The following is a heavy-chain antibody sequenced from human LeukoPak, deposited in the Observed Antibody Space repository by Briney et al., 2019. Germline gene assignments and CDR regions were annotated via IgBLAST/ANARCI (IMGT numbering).Heavy chain of an antibody. D-gene: IGHD3-10*01. CDR2: ISYDGSNK. J-gene: IGHJ4*02. CDR1: GFTFSSYG. CDR3: AKDQYYYGSGSQIDY. Sequence: PGGSLGLSCAASGFTFSSYGMHWVRQAPGKGLEWVAVISYDGSNKYYADSVKGRFTISRDNSKNTLYLQMNSLRAEDTAVYYCAKDQYYYGSGSQIDYWGQGTLVTVSS. V-gene: IGHV3-30*18.